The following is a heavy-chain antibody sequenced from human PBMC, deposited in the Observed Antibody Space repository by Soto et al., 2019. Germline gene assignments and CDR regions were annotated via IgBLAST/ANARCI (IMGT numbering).Heavy chain of an antibody. J-gene: IGHJ5*02. CDR3: ARVGSIQLWPEYNWFDP. CDR2: INSDGSST. V-gene: IGHV3-74*01. Sequence: GGSLRLSCAASGFTFSSYWMHWVRQAPGKGLVWVSRINSDGSSTSYADSVKGRFTISRDNAKNTLYLQMNSLRAEDTAVYYCARVGSIQLWPEYNWFDPWGQGTLVTVSS. CDR1: GFTFSSYW. D-gene: IGHD5-18*01.